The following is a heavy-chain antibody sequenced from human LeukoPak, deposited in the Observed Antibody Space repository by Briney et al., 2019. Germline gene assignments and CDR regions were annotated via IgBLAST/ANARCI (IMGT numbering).Heavy chain of an antibody. CDR2: IYYSGST. V-gene: IGHV4-59*08. Sequence: SETLSLTCTVSGGSIYSYYWSWIRQPPGKGLEWIGYIYYSGSTNYNPSLKSRVTISVDTTKNQVSLKLSSVTAADTAVYHCARNRDGCNGIDYWGQGTLVTVSS. CDR3: ARNRDGCNGIDY. J-gene: IGHJ4*02. CDR1: GGSIYSYY. D-gene: IGHD5-24*01.